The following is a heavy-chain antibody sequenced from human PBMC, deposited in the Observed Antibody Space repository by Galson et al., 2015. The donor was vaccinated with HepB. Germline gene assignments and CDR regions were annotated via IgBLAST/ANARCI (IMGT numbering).Heavy chain of an antibody. Sequence: SVKVSCKASGYTFTGYYMHWVRQAPGQGLEWMGRINPNSGGTNYAQKFQGRATMTRDTSISTAYMELSRLRSDDTAVYYCAVLGYCSGGSCSRWFDPWGQGTLVTVSS. CDR2: INPNSGGT. V-gene: IGHV1-2*06. J-gene: IGHJ5*02. CDR1: GYTFTGYY. CDR3: AVLGYCSGGSCSRWFDP. D-gene: IGHD2-15*01.